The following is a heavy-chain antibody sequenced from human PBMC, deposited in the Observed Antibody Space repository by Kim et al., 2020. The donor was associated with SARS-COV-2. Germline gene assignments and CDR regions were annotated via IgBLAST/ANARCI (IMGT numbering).Heavy chain of an antibody. CDR2: ST. Sequence: STAYADSVKGRFTISRDNAKNTLYLQMNSLRAEDTSVYYCARSEGYAFDIWGQGTMVTVSS. CDR3: ARSEGYAFDI. J-gene: IGHJ3*02. V-gene: IGHV3-74*01.